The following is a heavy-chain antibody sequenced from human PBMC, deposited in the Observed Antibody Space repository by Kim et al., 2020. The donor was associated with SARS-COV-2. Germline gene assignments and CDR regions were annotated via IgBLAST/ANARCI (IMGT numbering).Heavy chain of an antibody. J-gene: IGHJ6*02. CDR2: IWYDGSNK. Sequence: GGSLRLSCAASGFTFSSYGMHWVRQAPGKGLEWVAVIWYDGSNKYYADSVKGRFTISRDNSKNTLYLQMNSLRAEDTAVYYCAKALYGLYYDSSGYYYAHYYYYGMDVWGQGTTVTVSS. D-gene: IGHD3-22*01. V-gene: IGHV3-33*06. CDR1: GFTFSSYG. CDR3: AKALYGLYYDSSGYYYAHYYYYGMDV.